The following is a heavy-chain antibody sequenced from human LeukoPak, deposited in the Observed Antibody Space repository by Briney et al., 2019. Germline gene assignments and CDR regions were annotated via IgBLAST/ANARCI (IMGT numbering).Heavy chain of an antibody. CDR3: ARTAARRFDY. CDR1: GYTFPSYF. D-gene: IGHD6-6*01. V-gene: IGHV1-46*01. J-gene: IGHJ4*02. CDR2: INPTGGST. Sequence: WASVKVSCKASGYTFPSYFMHWVRQAPGQGLEWKGIINPTGGSTTYAQKFQGRVTMTRDTSTSTVYMELSSLRSDDTAVYYCARTAARRFDYWGQGTLVTVSS.